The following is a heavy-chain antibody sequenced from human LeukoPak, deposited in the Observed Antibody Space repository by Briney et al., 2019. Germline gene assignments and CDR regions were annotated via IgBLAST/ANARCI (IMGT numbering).Heavy chain of an antibody. CDR2: IYHSGST. D-gene: IGHD3-10*01. J-gene: IGHJ4*02. CDR1: GGSISSSNW. Sequence: SETLSLTCAVSGGSISSSNWWSWVRQPPGKGLEWIGEIYHSGSTNYNPSLKSRVTISVDKSKNQFSLKLSSVTAADTAVYYCARDLTPHYYGSGSYFTFDYWGQGTLVTVSS. V-gene: IGHV4-4*02. CDR3: ARDLTPHYYGSGSYFTFDY.